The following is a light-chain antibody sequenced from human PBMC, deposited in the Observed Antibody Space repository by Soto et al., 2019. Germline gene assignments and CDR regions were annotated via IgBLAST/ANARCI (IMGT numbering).Light chain of an antibody. CDR1: QDISNY. Sequence: DIQMTQSPSSLSASVGDRVSITCQASQDISNYLNWYQQKPGKAPNLLIYTTSSLHSGVPSRFSGSGSGTDFTLTISSLQPEDFATYYCQQSYSTPITFGQGTRLEI. J-gene: IGKJ5*01. V-gene: IGKV1-39*01. CDR2: TTS. CDR3: QQSYSTPIT.